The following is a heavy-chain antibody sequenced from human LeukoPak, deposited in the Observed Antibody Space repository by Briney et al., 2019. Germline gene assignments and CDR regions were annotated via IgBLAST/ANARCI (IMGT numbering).Heavy chain of an antibody. V-gene: IGHV3-9*01. CDR3: AKDKSPRLFLAAAGTPGALFDY. J-gene: IGHJ4*02. CDR1: GFTFDDYA. CDR2: ISWNSGSI. D-gene: IGHD6-13*01. Sequence: GGSLRLSCAASGFTFDDYAMHWVRQAPGKGLEWVSGISWNSGSIGYADSVKGRFTISRDNAKNSLYLQMNSLRAEDTALYYCAKDKSPRLFLAAAGTPGALFDYWGQGTLVTVSS.